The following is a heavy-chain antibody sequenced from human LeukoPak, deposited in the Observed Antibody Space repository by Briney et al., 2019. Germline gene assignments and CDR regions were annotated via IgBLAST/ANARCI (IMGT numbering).Heavy chain of an antibody. CDR1: GFTFSSYW. J-gene: IGHJ4*02. CDR3: ARGNYYGSGNPIDY. CDR2: IKQDGSEK. V-gene: IGHV3-7*01. Sequence: PGGSLRLSCAASGFTFSSYWMSWDRQAPGKGLEWVANIKQDGSEKYYVDSVKGRFTISRDNAKNSLYLQMNSLRAEDTAVYYCARGNYYGSGNPIDYWGQGTLVTVSS. D-gene: IGHD3-10*01.